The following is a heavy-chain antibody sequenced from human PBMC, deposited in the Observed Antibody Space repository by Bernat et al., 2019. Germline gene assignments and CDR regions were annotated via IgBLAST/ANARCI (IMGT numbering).Heavy chain of an antibody. V-gene: IGHV3-49*04. CDR3: TRDLY. CDR1: GFTFGDYA. J-gene: IGHJ4*02. CDR2: IRSKPHGGTP. Sequence: EVQLVESGGGLVQPGRSLRLSCTASGFTFGDYALSWVRQAPGKGLEWVGFIRSKPHGGTPEYPASVKGRFTISRDDSKSIAYLQMNSLRTEDTAVYYCTRDLYWGQGTLVTVSS.